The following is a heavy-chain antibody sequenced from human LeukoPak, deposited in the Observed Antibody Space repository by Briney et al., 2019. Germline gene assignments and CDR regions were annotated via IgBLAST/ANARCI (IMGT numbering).Heavy chain of an antibody. Sequence: GESLKISCKGSGYSFNNYLIGWVRQMPGKGLGWMGILYPVDSDTRYSPSFQGQVPISADTSINTAYLQWSSLSASDTAMYYCAIGADPTTSSYRCFNYWGQGTLVTVSS. CDR3: AIGADPTTSSYRCFNY. CDR1: GYSFNNYL. D-gene: IGHD2-2*02. CDR2: LYPVDSDT. J-gene: IGHJ4*02. V-gene: IGHV5-51*01.